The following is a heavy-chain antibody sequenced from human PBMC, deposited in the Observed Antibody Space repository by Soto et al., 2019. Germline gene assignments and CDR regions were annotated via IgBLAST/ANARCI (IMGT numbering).Heavy chain of an antibody. CDR1: GGSISSGDYY. CDR2: IYYSGST. Sequence: QVQLQESDPGLVKPSQTLSLTCTVSGGSISSGDYYWSWIRQPPGKGLEWIGYIYYSGSTYYNPSLKSRVTISVDTSKNQFSLKLSSVTAADTTVYYCASFRCSGGSCALSPWGQGTLVTVSS. V-gene: IGHV4-30-4*01. D-gene: IGHD2-15*01. CDR3: ASFRCSGGSCALSP. J-gene: IGHJ5*02.